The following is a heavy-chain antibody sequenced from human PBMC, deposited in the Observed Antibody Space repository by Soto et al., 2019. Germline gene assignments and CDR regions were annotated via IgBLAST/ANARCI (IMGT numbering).Heavy chain of an antibody. CDR1: GFTFANYA. J-gene: IGHJ5*01. CDR2: ISGSGVRI. V-gene: IGHV3-23*04. Sequence: EVQLVESGGGLVQPGGSLRLSCAASGFTFANYAMSWARQAPGKGLEWVSTISGSGVRIYYADSVKGRFTISRDNSKNTLDLQMNSLRAKDTAIYYCAKDHAREQFVRGENWFDSWGQGTLVTVSS. D-gene: IGHD6-6*01. CDR3: AKDHAREQFVRGENWFDS.